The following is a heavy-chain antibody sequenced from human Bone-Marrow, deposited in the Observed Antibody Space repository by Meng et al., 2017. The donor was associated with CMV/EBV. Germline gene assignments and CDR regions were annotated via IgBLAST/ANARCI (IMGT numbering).Heavy chain of an antibody. J-gene: IGHJ6*02. CDR2: IYYSGST. V-gene: IGHV4-4*02. D-gene: IGHD6-6*01. Sequence: GSLRLSCAASGFTLSSHWMSWVRQPPGKGLEWIGSIYYSGSTYYNPSLKSRVTISVDTSKNQFSLKLSSVTAADTAVYYCARIKYSSSLSVYYYYGMDVWGQGTTVTVSS. CDR1: GFTLSSHW. CDR3: ARIKYSSSLSVYYYYGMDV.